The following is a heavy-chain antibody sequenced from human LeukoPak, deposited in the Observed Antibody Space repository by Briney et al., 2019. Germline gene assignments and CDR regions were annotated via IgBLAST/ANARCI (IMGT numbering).Heavy chain of an antibody. D-gene: IGHD6-25*01. J-gene: IGHJ5*02. CDR2: ISGSGGST. CDR1: GFTVNSNY. CDR3: AKDHVSGWFDP. Sequence: GGSLRLSCAASGFTVNSNYMNWVRQAPGKGLEWVSAISGSGGSTYYADSVKGRFTISRDNSKNMLYLQMNSLRAEDTAVYYCAKDHVSGWFDPWGQGTLVTVSS. V-gene: IGHV3-23*01.